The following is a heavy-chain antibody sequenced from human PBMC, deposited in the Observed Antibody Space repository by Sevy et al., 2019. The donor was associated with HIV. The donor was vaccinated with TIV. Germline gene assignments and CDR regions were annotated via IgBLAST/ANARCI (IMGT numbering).Heavy chain of an antibody. Sequence: GGSLRLSCAGSGFTPSTYGMHWVRQAPGKGLEWVAVIGYDGNNKYYADSVKGRFTISGDNSKNTLFLQMDSLRAEGTAVSYWARDPRMYGDYLLAYFDYWGQGALVTVSS. CDR1: GFTPSTYG. D-gene: IGHD2-8*01. CDR3: ARDPRMYGDYLLAYFDY. V-gene: IGHV3-33*01. CDR2: IGYDGNNK. J-gene: IGHJ4*02.